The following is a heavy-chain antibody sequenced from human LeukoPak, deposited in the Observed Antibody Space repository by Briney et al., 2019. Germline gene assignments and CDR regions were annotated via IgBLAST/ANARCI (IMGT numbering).Heavy chain of an antibody. CDR3: ARVAFWGELLGHDAFDI. D-gene: IGHD1-26*01. CDR2: TYDRSNWYN. V-gene: IGHV6-1*01. Sequence: SQTLSLTCAISGDSVSSNSAAWNWIRQSPSRGLEWLGRTYDRSNWYNDYAVSVKSRITINPDTSKNQFCLELNSVTPEDTAVYYCARVAFWGELLGHDAFDIWGQGTMVTVSS. CDR1: GDSVSSNSAA. J-gene: IGHJ3*02.